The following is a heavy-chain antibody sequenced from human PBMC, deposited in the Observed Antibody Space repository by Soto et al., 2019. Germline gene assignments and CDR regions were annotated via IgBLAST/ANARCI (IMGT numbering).Heavy chain of an antibody. V-gene: IGHV3-23*01. D-gene: IGHD2-15*01. J-gene: IGHJ4*02. CDR3: AKGVGYCSGGSCRRSDY. Sequence: EVQLLESGGGLVQPGGSLRLSCAASGFTFSSYAMSWVRQAPGKGLEWVSAISGSGGSTYYADSVKGRFTISRDNSKNTLYLQMNSLRAEATAVYYCAKGVGYCSGGSCRRSDYWGQGTLVTVSS. CDR2: ISGSGGST. CDR1: GFTFSSYA.